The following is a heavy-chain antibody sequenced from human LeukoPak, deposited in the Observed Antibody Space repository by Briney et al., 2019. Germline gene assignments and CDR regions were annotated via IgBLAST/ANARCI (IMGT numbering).Heavy chain of an antibody. CDR1: GGSISSYY. Sequence: SETLSLTCIVSGGSISSYYWSWIRQPPGKGLEWIGYIYYTGSTNYNPSLKSRITISVDTSKSQFSLKLTSVTAADTAFYYCARGPVTTMNNWFDPWGQGTLVTVSS. CDR2: IYYTGST. CDR3: ARGPVTTMNNWFDP. V-gene: IGHV4-59*01. D-gene: IGHD4-17*01. J-gene: IGHJ5*02.